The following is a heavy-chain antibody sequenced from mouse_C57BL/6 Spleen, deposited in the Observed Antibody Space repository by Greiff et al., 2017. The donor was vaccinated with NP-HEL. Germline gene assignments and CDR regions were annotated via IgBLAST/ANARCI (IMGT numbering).Heavy chain of an antibody. Sequence: QVHVKQSGAELARPGASVKMSCKASGYTFTSYTMHWVKQRPGQGLEWIGYINPSSGYTKYNQKFKDKATLTADKSSSTAYMQLSSLTSEDSAVYYCARGTVTTGFDYWGQGTTLTVSS. V-gene: IGHV1-4*01. CDR1: GYTFTSYT. D-gene: IGHD2-12*01. J-gene: IGHJ2*01. CDR3: ARGTVTTGFDY. CDR2: INPSSGYT.